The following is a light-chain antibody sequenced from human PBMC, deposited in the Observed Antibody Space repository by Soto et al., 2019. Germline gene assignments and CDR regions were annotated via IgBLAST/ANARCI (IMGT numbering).Light chain of an antibody. CDR1: QSISRY. CDR3: QQSYGTPIT. V-gene: IGKV1-39*01. J-gene: IGKJ5*01. CDR2: VAY. Sequence: DIKMTQSPSSLSASVGDRVTITGRASQSISRYLNWYQQKPGKAPNLLIYVAYSLQSEVPSRFSGSGSGTDFTLTITSLQPEDFATYYCQQSYGTPITFGQGTRLDIK.